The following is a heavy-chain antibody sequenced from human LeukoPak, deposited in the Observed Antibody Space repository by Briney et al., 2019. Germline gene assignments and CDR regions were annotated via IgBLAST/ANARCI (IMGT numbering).Heavy chain of an antibody. CDR2: ISSSSRYI. V-gene: IGHV3-21*01. J-gene: IGHJ3*02. D-gene: IGHD5-12*01. CDR3: ARDGFYALDI. Sequence: PGGSLRLSCAASGFTFSSYWMSWVRQAPGKGLEWVSSISSSSRYIYYADSVKGRFTISRDNAKNSLYLQMNSLRAEDTAVYYCARDGFYALDIWGQGTMVTVSS. CDR1: GFTFSSYW.